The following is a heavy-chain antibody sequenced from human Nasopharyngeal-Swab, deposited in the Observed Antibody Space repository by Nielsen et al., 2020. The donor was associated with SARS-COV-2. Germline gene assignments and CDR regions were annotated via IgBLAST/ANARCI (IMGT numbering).Heavy chain of an antibody. CDR2: ISYDGNNK. D-gene: IGHD3-10*01. CDR1: GFTINSFA. V-gene: IGHV3-30-3*01. Sequence: GGSLRLSCAASGFTINSFAMHWVRQAPGKGLAWVAVISYDGNNKYYADSVKGRFTISRDNSKNTVYLQMNSLRPEDTAVYYCARDVASGFGELFPLLRGLDIWGHGTTVTVSS. CDR3: ARDVASGFGELFPLLRGLDI. J-gene: IGHJ6*02.